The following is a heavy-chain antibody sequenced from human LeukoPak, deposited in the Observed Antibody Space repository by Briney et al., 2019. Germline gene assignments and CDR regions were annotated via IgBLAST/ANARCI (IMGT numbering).Heavy chain of an antibody. CDR1: GFTFSNYG. J-gene: IGHJ5*02. Sequence: GGSLRLSCVASGFTFSNYGMHWVRQAPGKGLEWVAVVSYDRITKYYADSVKGRFSISRDNSKNTLSLEMNSLRPEDTAVYYCAREGLDSGSHFSAWFDPWGQGTLVTVSS. V-gene: IGHV3-30*03. D-gene: IGHD3-10*01. CDR3: AREGLDSGSHFSAWFDP. CDR2: VSYDRITK.